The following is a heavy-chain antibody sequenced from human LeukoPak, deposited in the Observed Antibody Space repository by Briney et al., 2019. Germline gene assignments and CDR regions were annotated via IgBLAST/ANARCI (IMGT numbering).Heavy chain of an antibody. CDR1: GGSISSSSYY. J-gene: IGHJ4*02. CDR3: ARSKILRYFDWLLLDY. V-gene: IGHV4-39*01. D-gene: IGHD3-9*01. CDR2: IYNSGST. Sequence: SETLSLTCTVSGGSISSSSYYWGRIRQPPGKGLEWIGSIYNSGSTYYNSSLKSRVTISVGTSKNQFSLKLSSVTAADTAVYYCARSKILRYFDWLLLDYWGQGILVTVSS.